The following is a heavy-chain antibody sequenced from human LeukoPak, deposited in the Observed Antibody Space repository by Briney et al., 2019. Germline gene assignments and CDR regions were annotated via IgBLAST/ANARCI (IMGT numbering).Heavy chain of an antibody. CDR2: SSSSGSTI. CDR1: GFTLSDYY. CDR3: ARRRDFIDY. Sequence: GGSLRLSCAASGFTLSDYYMSWFRLAPGKGLEWVSYSSSSGSTIYYADSVKGRFAISRDNAKNSLYLKMNRLRAEATAVYYCARRRDFIDYWGQGTLVTVSS. V-gene: IGHV3-11*01. D-gene: IGHD3/OR15-3a*01. J-gene: IGHJ4*02.